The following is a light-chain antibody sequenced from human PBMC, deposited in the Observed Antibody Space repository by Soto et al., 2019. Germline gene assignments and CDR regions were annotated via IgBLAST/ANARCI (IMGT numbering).Light chain of an antibody. J-gene: IGKJ3*01. V-gene: IGKV3-20*01. Sequence: EIMLTQSPGTLSLSPGERATLSCRPSQSVSSSYLAWYQQKPGQAPRLLIYGASNRATGIPDRFGGSGSGTHFTLTISRLEPGDFAVYYCQQYGSSPLFTFGPGTKVDIK. CDR2: GAS. CDR3: QQYGSSPLFT. CDR1: QSVSSSY.